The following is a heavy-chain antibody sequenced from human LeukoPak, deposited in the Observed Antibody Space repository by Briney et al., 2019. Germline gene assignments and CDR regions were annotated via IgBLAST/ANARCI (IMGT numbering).Heavy chain of an antibody. D-gene: IGHD3-3*01. CDR3: ARLGRIFGVRYYGMDV. CDR2: IYYSGST. CDR1: GGSISSYY. Sequence: KPSETLSLTCAASGGSISSYYLSWIRQPPGKGLEWIGYIYYSGSTNYNHSLKSRVTISGDTSKNQFSLQLSCVAAADTAVYYCARLGRIFGVRYYGMDVRVQGTTVTVSS. J-gene: IGHJ6*02. V-gene: IGHV4-59*08.